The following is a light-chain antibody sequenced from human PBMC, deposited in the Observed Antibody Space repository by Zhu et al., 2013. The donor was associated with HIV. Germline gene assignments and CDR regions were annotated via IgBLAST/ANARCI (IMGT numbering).Light chain of an antibody. J-gene: IGKJ2*01. CDR2: DAF. CDR3: QHRGQWPPYT. V-gene: IGKV3-11*01. Sequence: EVVLTQSPVTLSLSPGERLTLSCRASQTIGNSLVWYQQKPGQAPRLLIYDAFKRATGIPARFSGSGSGTDFTLTISSLEAEDFTIYYCQHRGQWPPYTFGQGTKLEIK. CDR1: QTIGNS.